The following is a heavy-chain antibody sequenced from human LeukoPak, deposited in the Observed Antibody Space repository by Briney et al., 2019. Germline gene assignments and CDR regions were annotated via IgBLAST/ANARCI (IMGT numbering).Heavy chain of an antibody. Sequence: GGSLRLSCAASGFTLSSFGMNWVRQAPGKGLEWVSYIGTTTSTIYYADSVKGRFTISRDNAKNSLYLQMNSLRAEDTAVYYCARDRGYCRGTTCYAYYFDSWGRGTLVTVFS. V-gene: IGHV3-48*04. CDR1: GFTLSSFG. CDR3: ARDRGYCRGTTCYAYYFDS. D-gene: IGHD2-2*01. CDR2: IGTTTSTI. J-gene: IGHJ4*02.